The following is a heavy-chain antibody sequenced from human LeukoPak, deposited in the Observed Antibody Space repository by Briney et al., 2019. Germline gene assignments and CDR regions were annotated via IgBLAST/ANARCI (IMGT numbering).Heavy chain of an antibody. Sequence: GGSLRLSCAASGFTFSSYEMNWVRQAPGRGLEWVSRITGSGSSTFYADSVKGRFTISRDNSKNTVSLQMSGLRAEDTAVYYCAKRERQSFAYWGQGTLVTVSS. CDR1: GFTFSSYE. CDR2: ITGSGSST. J-gene: IGHJ4*02. V-gene: IGHV3-23*01. CDR3: AKRERQSFAY. D-gene: IGHD6-19*01.